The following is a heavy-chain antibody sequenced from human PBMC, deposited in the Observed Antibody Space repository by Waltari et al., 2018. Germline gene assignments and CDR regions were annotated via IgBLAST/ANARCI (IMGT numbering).Heavy chain of an antibody. J-gene: IGHJ6*02. D-gene: IGHD1-26*01. CDR3: ARVPDPFKLGSNYYYYYGMDV. CDR2: IIPIFGTA. V-gene: IGHV1-69*13. Sequence: QVQLVQSGAEVKKPGASVKVSCKASGYTFTSSGISWVRQAPGQGLEWMGGIIPIFGTANYAQKFQGRVTITADESTSTAYMELSSLRSEDTAVYYCARVPDPFKLGSNYYYYYGMDVWGQGTTVTVSS. CDR1: GYTFTSSG.